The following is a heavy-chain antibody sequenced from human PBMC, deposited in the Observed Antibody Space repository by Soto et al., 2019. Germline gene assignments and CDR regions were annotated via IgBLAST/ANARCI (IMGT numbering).Heavy chain of an antibody. CDR2: INHSGST. D-gene: IGHD6-13*01. Sequence: SETLSLTCAVYGGSFSGYYWSWIRQPPGKGLEWIGEINHSGSTNYNPSLKSRVTISVDTSKNQFSLKLSSVTAADTAVYYCARLSGSSPDYWGQGTLVTVSS. V-gene: IGHV4-34*01. CDR1: GGSFSGYY. CDR3: ARLSGSSPDY. J-gene: IGHJ4*02.